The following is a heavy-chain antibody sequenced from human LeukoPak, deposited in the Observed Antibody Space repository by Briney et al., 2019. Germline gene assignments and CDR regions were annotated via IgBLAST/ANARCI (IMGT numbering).Heavy chain of an antibody. J-gene: IGHJ4*02. Sequence: GGSLRLSCAASGFTFSSYAMSWVRQAPGKGLVWVSRINTDGSSTSYADSVKGRFTISRDNAKNTLYLQMNSLRAEDTAVYYCAREGYYYDSSGYYYADYWGQGTLVTVSS. CDR3: AREGYYYDSSGYYYADY. D-gene: IGHD3-22*01. CDR2: INTDGSST. CDR1: GFTFSSYA. V-gene: IGHV3-74*01.